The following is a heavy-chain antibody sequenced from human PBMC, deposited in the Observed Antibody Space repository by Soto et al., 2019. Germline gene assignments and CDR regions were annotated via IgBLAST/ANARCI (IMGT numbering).Heavy chain of an antibody. CDR1: GFTFSSYA. Sequence: QVQRVQSGAEVKKPGSSVKVSCNASGFTFSSYAISWVRQAPGQGREWMGGIIPIFGTANYAQKFQGRVAITADESTSAAYMELSSLRSEDTAVYYCAAGGIDYYGSGSYAYYFDYWGQGTLVTVSS. CDR3: AAGGIDYYGSGSYAYYFDY. V-gene: IGHV1-69*01. D-gene: IGHD3-10*01. J-gene: IGHJ4*02. CDR2: IIPIFGTA.